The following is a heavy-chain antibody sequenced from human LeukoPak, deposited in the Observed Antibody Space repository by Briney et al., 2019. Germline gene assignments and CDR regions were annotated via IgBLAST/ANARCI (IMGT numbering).Heavy chain of an antibody. CDR3: ARGWSYFDFWSGYYPGGSDFYYFMDV. Sequence: PGGSLRLSCAASGFTVSSNYMSWVRQAPGKGLEWVSVIYSGGSTYYADSVKGRFTISRDNSKNTLYLQMNSLRAEDTAVYYCARGWSYFDFWSGYYPGGSDFYYFMDVWGKGTTVTVSS. CDR2: IYSGGST. V-gene: IGHV3-66*02. J-gene: IGHJ6*03. CDR1: GFTVSSNY. D-gene: IGHD3-3*01.